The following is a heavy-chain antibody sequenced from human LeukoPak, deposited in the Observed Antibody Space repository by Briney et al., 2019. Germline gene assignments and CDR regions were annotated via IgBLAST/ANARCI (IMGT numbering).Heavy chain of an antibody. CDR2: IYYSGST. Sequence: PSETLSLTCTVSGGSISSYYWRWIRQPPGKGLEWIGYIYYSGSTNYNPSLKSRVTISVDTSKNQFSLKLSSVTAADTAVYYCARIPTVTTFFAPDWYFDLWGRGTLVTVSS. CDR3: ARIPTVTTFFAPDWYFDL. CDR1: GGSISSYY. V-gene: IGHV4-59*01. D-gene: IGHD4-17*01. J-gene: IGHJ2*01.